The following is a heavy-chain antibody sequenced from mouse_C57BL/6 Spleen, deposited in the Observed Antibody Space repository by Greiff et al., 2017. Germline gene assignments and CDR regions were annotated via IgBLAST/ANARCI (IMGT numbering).Heavy chain of an antibody. D-gene: IGHD2-13*01. V-gene: IGHV1-64*01. CDR2: IHPNSGST. J-gene: IGHJ3*01. CDR1: GYTFTSYW. CDR3: AREGYGDPFAY. Sequence: QVQLQQPGAELVKPGASVKLSCKASGYTFTSYWMRWVKQRPGQGLEWIGMIHPNSGSTNYNEKFKSKATLTVDKSSSTAYMQLSSLTSEDSAVYYCAREGYGDPFAYWGQGTLVTVSA.